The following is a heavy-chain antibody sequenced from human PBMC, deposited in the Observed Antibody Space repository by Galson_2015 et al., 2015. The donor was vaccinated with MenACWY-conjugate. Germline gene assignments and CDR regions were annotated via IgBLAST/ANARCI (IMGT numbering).Heavy chain of an antibody. Sequence: SLRLSCATSGLTFSNVWMSWVRQAPGKGLEWVARIKCRTDGGTTDYATPVKGRFTILRDDSAKTLYLQMNSLKIEDTAMYFCTRDRVVGGGRWWFDPWGQGTLVTVSS. J-gene: IGHJ5*02. V-gene: IGHV3-15*01. D-gene: IGHD2-15*01. CDR2: IKCRTDGGTT. CDR1: GLTFSNVW. CDR3: TRDRVVGGGRWWFDP.